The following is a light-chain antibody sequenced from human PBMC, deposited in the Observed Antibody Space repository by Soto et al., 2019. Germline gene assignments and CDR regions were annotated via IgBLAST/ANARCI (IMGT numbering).Light chain of an antibody. CDR2: EDT. CDR3: CSYAGSSLGV. Sequence: QSVLTQPASVSGSPGQSITISCTGTSSDFGTYSFVSWYQQFPGKAPKLLIYEDTKRPSGVSNRFSGSKSGNTASLTISGLQAEDETDYYCCSYAGSSLGVFGGGTKLTVL. J-gene: IGLJ3*02. V-gene: IGLV2-23*01. CDR1: SSDFGTYSF.